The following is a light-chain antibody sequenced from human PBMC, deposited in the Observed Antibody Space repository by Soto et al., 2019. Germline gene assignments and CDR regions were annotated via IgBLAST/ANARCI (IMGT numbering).Light chain of an antibody. CDR3: LQDYDSPWT. CDR1: QGIRND. V-gene: IGKV1-6*01. J-gene: IGKJ1*01. CDR2: AAS. Sequence: AIQMTQSPSSLSAAVGDRVTITCRASQGIRNDLGWYQQKPGKAPKLLIYAASSLQSGVPSRFSGSGSGTDFPLTISSLHSEYFASYYSLQDYDSPWTFGQETKEEIK.